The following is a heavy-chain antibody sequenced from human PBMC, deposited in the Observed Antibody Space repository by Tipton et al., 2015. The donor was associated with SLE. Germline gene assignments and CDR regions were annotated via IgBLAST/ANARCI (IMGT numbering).Heavy chain of an antibody. CDR2: INYTGST. D-gene: IGHD2-8*01. V-gene: IGHV4-34*01. Sequence: TLSLTCAVYGGSFSGYYWSWIRQPPGKGLEWIGEINYTGSTNYNPSLKSRVTISVDTSKNQFSLKLSSVTAADTAVYYCVREAQIGVLDYWGQGTPVTVSS. CDR1: GGSFSGYY. J-gene: IGHJ4*02. CDR3: VREAQIGVLDY.